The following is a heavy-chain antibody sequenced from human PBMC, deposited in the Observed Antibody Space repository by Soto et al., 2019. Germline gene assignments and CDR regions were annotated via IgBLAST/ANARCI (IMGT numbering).Heavy chain of an antibody. CDR3: ATKSPPM. CDR2: ISGSGATT. J-gene: IGHJ4*02. V-gene: IGHV3-23*01. Sequence: EVQLLESGGGLVQPGGSLRLSCAASGFTFNTYSMNWVRQAPGKGLEWFSIISGSGATTYYADSVKGRFTISRDNSENTLYLQMNDLRAEDTALYYCATKSPPMWGQGTLVTVSS. D-gene: IGHD2-2*01. CDR1: GFTFNTYS.